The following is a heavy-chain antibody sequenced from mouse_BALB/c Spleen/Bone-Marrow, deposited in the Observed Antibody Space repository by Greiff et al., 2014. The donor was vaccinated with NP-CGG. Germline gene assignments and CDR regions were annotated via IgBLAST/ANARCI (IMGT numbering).Heavy chain of an antibody. CDR2: IYPGNVNT. CDR1: GYTFTRYY. J-gene: IGHJ3*01. Sequence: QVQLKESGPELVKPGASVKISCMASGYTFTRYYIHWVKQRPGQGLEWIGWIYPGNVNTKYNEKFKDKATLTADKSSSTAYMQLSSLTSEDSAVYFCARALTGTWFAYWGQGTLVTVSA. CDR3: ARALTGTWFAY. D-gene: IGHD4-1*01. V-gene: IGHV1S56*01.